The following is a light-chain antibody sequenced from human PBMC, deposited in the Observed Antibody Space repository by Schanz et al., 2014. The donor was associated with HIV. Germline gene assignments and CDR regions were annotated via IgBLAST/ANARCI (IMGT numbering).Light chain of an antibody. CDR2: GNS. Sequence: QSVLTQPPSVSGAPGQRVTISCTGSSSNIGAGYDVHWYQQLPGTAPKLLIYGNSNRPSGVPDRFSGSKSDNTASLTISGLQVEDEADYYCCSYAGSYTFYVFGTGTKLTVL. V-gene: IGLV1-40*01. CDR3: CSYAGSYTFYV. J-gene: IGLJ1*01. CDR1: SSNIGAGYD.